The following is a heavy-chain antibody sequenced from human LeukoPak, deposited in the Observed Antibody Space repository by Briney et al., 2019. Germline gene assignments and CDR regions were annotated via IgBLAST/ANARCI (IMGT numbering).Heavy chain of an antibody. D-gene: IGHD4-17*01. CDR3: ATGGDYVYAFDI. CDR2: FDPEDGET. J-gene: IGHJ3*02. Sequence: GASVTVSCTVSGYTLTELSMHWVRQAPGKGLEWMGGFDPEDGETIYAQKFRGRVTMTEDTSTDTAYMELSSLRSEDTAVYYCATGGDYVYAFDIWGQGTMVTVSS. CDR1: GYTLTELS. V-gene: IGHV1-24*01.